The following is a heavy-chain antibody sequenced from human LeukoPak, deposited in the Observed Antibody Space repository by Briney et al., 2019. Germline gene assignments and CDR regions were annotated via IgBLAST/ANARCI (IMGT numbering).Heavy chain of an antibody. V-gene: IGHV3-48*03. D-gene: IGHD3-10*01. CDR2: ISSSGSTI. CDR3: ARDPGFGYEVSRFDY. J-gene: IGHJ4*02. CDR1: GFTFSSYE. Sequence: AGGSLRLSCAASGFTFSSYEMNWVRQAPGKGLEWVSYISSSGSTIYYADSVKGRFTISRDNAKNSLYLQMYSLRAEDTAVYYCARDPGFGYEVSRFDYWGQGTLVTVSS.